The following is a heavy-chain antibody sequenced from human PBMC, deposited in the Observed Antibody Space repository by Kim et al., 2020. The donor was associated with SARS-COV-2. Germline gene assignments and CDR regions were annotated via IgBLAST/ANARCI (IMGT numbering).Heavy chain of an antibody. CDR1: GFTFDDYA. D-gene: IGHD3-10*01. J-gene: IGHJ6*02. Sequence: GGSLRLSCAASGFTFDDYAMHWVRQAPGKGLEWVSPISGDGGSTYYADSVKGRFTISRDNSKNSLYQQMNSLRTEDTALYYCAKDSGLLWFGELLLSPYYYGMDVWGQGTTVTVSS. CDR3: AKDSGLLWFGELLLSPYYYGMDV. CDR2: ISGDGGST. V-gene: IGHV3-43*02.